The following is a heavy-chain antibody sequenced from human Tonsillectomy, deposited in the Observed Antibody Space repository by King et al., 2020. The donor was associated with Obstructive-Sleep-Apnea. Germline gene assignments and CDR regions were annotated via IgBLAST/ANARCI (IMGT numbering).Heavy chain of an antibody. V-gene: IGHV4-39*07. CDR1: AGSFSSSIYY. CDR2: IYYSGIT. Sequence: QLQESGPGLVKPSETLSLTCTVSAGSFSSSIYYWGWIRQPPGKGLEWIGTIYYSGITYYNPSLKSRVTISFDTSKDQFSLKLNSVTAAATAVYYCARPRPTYWYFDLWGRGTLVTVSS. J-gene: IGHJ2*01. CDR3: ARPRPTYWYFDL.